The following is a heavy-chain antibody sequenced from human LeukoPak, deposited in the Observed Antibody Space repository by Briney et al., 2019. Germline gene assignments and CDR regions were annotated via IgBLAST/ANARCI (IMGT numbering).Heavy chain of an antibody. CDR1: GFIFSSYG. V-gene: IGHV3-30*02. CDR3: AKDRHYSSNLFDY. J-gene: IGHJ4*02. CDR2: IRSDGSNR. Sequence: PGGSLRLSCAASGFIFSSYGMHWVRQAPGKGLEWVAFIRSDGSNRYYADSVKGRFTISKDNSKNRLYLHMNTLRPEDTALYYCAKDRHYSSNLFDYWGQGTLVTVSS. D-gene: IGHD6-19*01.